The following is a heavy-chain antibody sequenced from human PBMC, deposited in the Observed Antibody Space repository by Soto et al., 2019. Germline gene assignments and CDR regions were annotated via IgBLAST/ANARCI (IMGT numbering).Heavy chain of an antibody. D-gene: IGHD3-3*01. CDR1: GFTFSSYP. CDR3: AKANTIFGVDSYFYGMDV. V-gene: IGHV3-23*01. CDR2: IGGIVGTT. Sequence: GGSLRLSCAASGFTFSSYPMSWVRQAPGKXLEWVSSIGGIVGTTYYADSVKGRFTISRDNSKNTLYLQMNSLRVEDTAVYYCAKANTIFGVDSYFYGMDVWGQGTTVTVSS. J-gene: IGHJ6*02.